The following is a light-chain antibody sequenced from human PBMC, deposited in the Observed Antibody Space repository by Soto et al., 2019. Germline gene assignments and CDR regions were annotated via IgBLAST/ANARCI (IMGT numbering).Light chain of an antibody. J-gene: IGLJ3*02. CDR3: RSYTSSRPL. V-gene: IGLV2-14*01. CDR2: EVS. CDR1: SSDVGGYNY. Sequence: QSALTQPASVSGSPGQSITISCTGTSSDVGGYNYVSWYQQHPGKAPKLMIYEVSNRPSGVSNRFSGSKSGNTASLTISGLQAEDEADYYCRSYTSSRPLFGGGTKLTVL.